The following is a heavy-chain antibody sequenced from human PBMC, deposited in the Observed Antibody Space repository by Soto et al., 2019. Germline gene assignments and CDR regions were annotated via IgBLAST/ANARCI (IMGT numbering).Heavy chain of an antibody. CDR1: GFNFNSYT. J-gene: IGHJ6*02. CDR2: ISSSGYI. Sequence: EVQLVESGGGLVKPGGSLRLSCAASGFNFNSYTINWVRQAPGKRLEWLSSISSSGYIFSTDSVRGRFTISRDNAKNSVYLQITSLRAEDTAVYFCARDCSGGSCYPGMDVWGHGTTVTVSS. V-gene: IGHV3-21*01. CDR3: ARDCSGGSCYPGMDV. D-gene: IGHD2-15*01.